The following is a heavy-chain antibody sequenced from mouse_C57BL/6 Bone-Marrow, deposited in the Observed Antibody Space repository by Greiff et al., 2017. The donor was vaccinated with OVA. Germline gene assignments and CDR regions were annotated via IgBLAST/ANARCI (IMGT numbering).Heavy chain of an antibody. J-gene: IGHJ3*01. Sequence: EVQGVESGGGLVKPGGSLKLSCAASGFTFSSYAMSWVRQTPEKRLEWVATISDGGSYTYYPDNVKGRFTISRDNAKNNLYLQMSHLKSEDTAMYYCGRVDYCGMGFAYWGQGTLVTVSA. CDR2: ISDGGSYT. V-gene: IGHV5-4*01. CDR3: GRVDYCGMGFAY. CDR1: GFTFSSYA. D-gene: IGHD1-1*01.